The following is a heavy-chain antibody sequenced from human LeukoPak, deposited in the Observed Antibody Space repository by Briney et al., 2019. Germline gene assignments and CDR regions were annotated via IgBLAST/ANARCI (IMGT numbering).Heavy chain of an antibody. D-gene: IGHD2-2*02. CDR2: ISAYNGNT. J-gene: IGHJ6*03. CDR1: GYTFTSYG. Sequence: ASVKVSCEASGYTFTSYGISWVRPAPGQGLEWMGWISAYNGNTNYAQNLQGRVTMTTDTSSSTAYMELRSLRSDDTAVYYCARGVGYCSTTSCYKWSSYYYYYLDVWGKGTTVTVSS. V-gene: IGHV1-18*01. CDR3: ARGVGYCSTTSCYKWSSYYYYYLDV.